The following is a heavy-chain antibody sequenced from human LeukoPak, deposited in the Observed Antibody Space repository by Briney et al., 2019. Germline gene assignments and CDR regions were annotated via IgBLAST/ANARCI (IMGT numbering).Heavy chain of an antibody. CDR3: ARDLGDTAMTLPPFDY. D-gene: IGHD5-18*01. CDR1: GGTFSSYA. CDR2: IIPILGIA. V-gene: IGHV1-69*04. Sequence: ASVKVSCKASGGTFSSYAISWVRQAPGQGLEWMGRIIPILGIANYAQKFQGRVTITADKSTSTAYMELSSLRSEDTAVYYCARDLGDTAMTLPPFDYWGQGTLVTVYS. J-gene: IGHJ4*02.